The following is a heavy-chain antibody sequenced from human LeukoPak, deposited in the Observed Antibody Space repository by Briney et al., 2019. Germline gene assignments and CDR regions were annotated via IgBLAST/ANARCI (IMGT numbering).Heavy chain of an antibody. D-gene: IGHD5-18*01. Sequence: TSETLSLTCTVSGGSISSRSCCWGWIRQPPGKGLEWIGTIYYSGSTYYNPSLKSRVTISADTSKNQFSLTLGSVSATDTAVYYCVSPRGFSYGYFDYWGQGTLVTVSS. V-gene: IGHV4-39*01. CDR1: GGSISSRSCC. CDR2: IYYSGST. J-gene: IGHJ4*02. CDR3: VSPRGFSYGYFDY.